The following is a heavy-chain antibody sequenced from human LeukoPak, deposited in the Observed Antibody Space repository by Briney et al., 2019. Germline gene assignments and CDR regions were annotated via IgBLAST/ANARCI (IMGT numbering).Heavy chain of an antibody. J-gene: IGHJ4*02. CDR2: INPNSGGT. CDR3: ARDRDGCGWGLPFDH. Sequence: GASVKLSCKASGYTFTGYYMHWVRQAPGHGLEWRGWINPNSGGTNYAQKFQGRVTMTRDTSISTAYMELRRLRSDDTSVCCCARDRDGCGWGLPFDHGGRDTLVTVSS. D-gene: IGHD6-19*01. CDR1: GYTFTGYY. V-gene: IGHV1-2*02.